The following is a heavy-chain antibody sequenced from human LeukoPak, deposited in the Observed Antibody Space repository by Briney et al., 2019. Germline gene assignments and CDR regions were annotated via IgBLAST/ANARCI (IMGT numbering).Heavy chain of an antibody. Sequence: SETLSLTCTVSGYSISSGYYWGWIRQPPGKGLEWIGSIYHSGSTYYNPSLKSRVTISVDTSKNQFFLNLSFVTAADTAVYYCARRRYCSTTTCYLLDPFDYWGQGILVTVSS. D-gene: IGHD2-2*01. CDR1: GYSISSGYY. CDR3: ARRRYCSTTTCYLLDPFDY. V-gene: IGHV4-38-2*02. CDR2: IYHSGST. J-gene: IGHJ4*02.